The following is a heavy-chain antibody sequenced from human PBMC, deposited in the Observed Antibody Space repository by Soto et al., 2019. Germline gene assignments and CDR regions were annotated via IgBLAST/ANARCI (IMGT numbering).Heavy chain of an antibody. Sequence: ASVKVSCKVSGYTLTELSMHWVRQAPGKGLEWMGGFDPEDGETIYAQKFQGRVTMTEDTSTDTAYMELSSLRSEDTAVYYCATGSRHYDVLAGYLRGWCDPSGQRTLATVSS. CDR2: FDPEDGET. CDR3: ATGSRHYDVLAGYLRGWCDP. CDR1: GYTLTELS. J-gene: IGHJ5*02. D-gene: IGHD3-9*01. V-gene: IGHV1-24*01.